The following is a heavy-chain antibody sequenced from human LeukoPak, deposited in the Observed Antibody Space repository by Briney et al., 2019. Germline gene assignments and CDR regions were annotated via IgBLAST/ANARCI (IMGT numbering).Heavy chain of an antibody. CDR3: ARDSSGYDNWFDP. J-gene: IGHJ5*02. V-gene: IGHV3-21*01. CDR2: ISSSSSYI. D-gene: IGHD5-12*01. Sequence: GGSLRLSCAASGFTFSSYTMKWVRQAPGKGLEWVSSISSSSSYIYYADSVKGRFTISRDNAKNSLYLQMNSLRAEDTAVYYCARDSSGYDNWFDPWGQGTLVTVSS. CDR1: GFTFSSYT.